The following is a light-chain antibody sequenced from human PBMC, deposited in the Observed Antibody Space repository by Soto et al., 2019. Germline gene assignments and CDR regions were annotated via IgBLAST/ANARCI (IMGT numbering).Light chain of an antibody. J-gene: IGKJ3*01. Sequence: DIQMTQSPSSLSASVGDRVTITCRASQGITTYLAWYQQKPGKVPKLLIYGASTLHLGVPSRFSGSGSGTDFTLTINSLRPEDVATYYCQNYDSAPFTFGPGTKVDIK. CDR3: QNYDSAPFT. CDR1: QGITTY. CDR2: GAS. V-gene: IGKV1-27*01.